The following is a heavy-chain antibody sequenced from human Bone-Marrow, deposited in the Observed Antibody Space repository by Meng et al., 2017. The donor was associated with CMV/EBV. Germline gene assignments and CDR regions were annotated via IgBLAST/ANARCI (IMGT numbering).Heavy chain of an antibody. J-gene: IGHJ4*02. D-gene: IGHD3-3*01. Sequence: SVKVSCKASGGTFSSYAISWVRQAPGQGLEWMGGIIPIFGTANYAQKFQGRVTITTDESTSTAYMELSSLSSVTAADTAVYYCARGDFWSGYYTGRLFDYWGQGTLVTVSS. CDR2: IIPIFGTA. CDR1: GGTFSSYA. CDR3: ARGDFWSGYYTGRLFDY. V-gene: IGHV1-69*05.